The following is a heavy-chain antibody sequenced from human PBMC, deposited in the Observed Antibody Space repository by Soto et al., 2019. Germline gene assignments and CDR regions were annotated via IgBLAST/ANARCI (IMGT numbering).Heavy chain of an antibody. V-gene: IGHV4-34*01. CDR3: ARGLRSSFGVRLSYYYYGMDV. Sequence: PSETLSLTCAAYAGSFSDYYWGWIRQTPGKGLEWIGEINHSGSTNYNPSLKSRVTMSVDTSTNQFSLELSSVTAADTAVYYCARGLRSSFGVRLSYYYYGMDVWGQGTTVTVSS. CDR1: AGSFSDYY. D-gene: IGHD3-10*01. J-gene: IGHJ6*02. CDR2: INHSGST.